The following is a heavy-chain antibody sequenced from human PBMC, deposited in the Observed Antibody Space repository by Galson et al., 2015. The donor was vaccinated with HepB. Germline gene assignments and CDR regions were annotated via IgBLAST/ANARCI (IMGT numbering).Heavy chain of an antibody. Sequence: SLRLSCAASGFTFGDYVMNWVRQAPGKGLEWVGFIRSKPYGETTEYAASVKGRFTISRDDSKSSAFLQMDSLETEDTAVYYCTRHDYGHGFNYWGQGTLVTVPS. CDR3: TRHDYGHGFNY. V-gene: IGHV3-49*04. CDR2: IRSKPYGETT. D-gene: IGHD4-17*01. J-gene: IGHJ4*02. CDR1: GFTFGDYV.